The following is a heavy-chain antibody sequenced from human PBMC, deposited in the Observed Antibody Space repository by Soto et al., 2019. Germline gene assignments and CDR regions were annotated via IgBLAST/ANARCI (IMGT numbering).Heavy chain of an antibody. CDR3: ASLQYQLLGWFDP. D-gene: IGHD2-2*01. CDR2: IYYSGST. J-gene: IGHJ5*02. Sequence: QLQLQESGPGLVKPSETLSLTCTVSGGSISSSSYYWGWIRQPPGKGLEWIGSIYYSGSTYYNPSLKSRVTIAVDTSKNRCSLKLSSVTAADPAVYYCASLQYQLLGWFDPWGQGTLVTVSS. V-gene: IGHV4-39*01. CDR1: GGSISSSSYY.